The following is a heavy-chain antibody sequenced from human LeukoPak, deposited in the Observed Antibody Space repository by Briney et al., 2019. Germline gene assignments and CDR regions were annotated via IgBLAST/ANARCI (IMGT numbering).Heavy chain of an antibody. CDR3: ARGHLTGDFDWSLEDYYGMDV. D-gene: IGHD3-9*01. J-gene: IGHJ6*02. Sequence: SETLSLTCTVSGGSISSGGYYWSWIRQHPGKGLEWIGYIYYSGSTYYNPSLKSRVTISVDTSKNQFSLKLSSVTAADTAVYYCARGHLTGDFDWSLEDYYGMDVWGQGTTVTVSS. CDR1: GGSISSGGYY. V-gene: IGHV4-31*03. CDR2: IYYSGST.